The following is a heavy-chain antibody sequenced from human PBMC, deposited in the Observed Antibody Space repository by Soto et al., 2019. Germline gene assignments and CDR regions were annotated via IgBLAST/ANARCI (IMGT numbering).Heavy chain of an antibody. J-gene: IGHJ4*02. CDR1: GGSISSSSYY. V-gene: IGHV4-39*01. Sequence: QLQLQESGPGLVKPSETLSLTCTVSGGSISSSSYYWGWIRQPPGKGLEWIGSIYYSGRTYYNPSLKSRLTISVATSKNQFSLKLSSVTAADPAVYYCARQDIVLMVYANDYWGQGTLVTVSS. CDR2: IYYSGRT. D-gene: IGHD2-8*01. CDR3: ARQDIVLMVYANDY.